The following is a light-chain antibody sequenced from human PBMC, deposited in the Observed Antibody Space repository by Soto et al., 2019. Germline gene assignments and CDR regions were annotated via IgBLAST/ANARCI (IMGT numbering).Light chain of an antibody. CDR2: EVS. Sequence: QSALTQPASVSGSPGQSITISCTGTSSDVGGYNYVSWYQQHPGKAPKLIIYEVSNWPSGVPDRFSGSKSGTSASLAISGLRSEDEADYYCAAWDDSLSDVVFGGGTKVTVL. V-gene: IGLV2-14*01. CDR1: SSDVGGYNY. CDR3: AAWDDSLSDVV. J-gene: IGLJ2*01.